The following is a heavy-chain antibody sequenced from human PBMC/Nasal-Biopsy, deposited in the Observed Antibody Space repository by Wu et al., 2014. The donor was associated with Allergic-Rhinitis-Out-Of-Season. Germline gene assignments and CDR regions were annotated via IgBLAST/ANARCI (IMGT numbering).Heavy chain of an antibody. J-gene: IGHJ5*02. CDR2: IYYRGST. V-gene: IGHV4-61*05. CDR3: ARILPRELLGGLYTDP. Sequence: TLSLTCTVSDVSISRTSFYWGWIRQSPGKGLEWIGFIYYRGSTEYNPSFSSRVTMSLDTSRNQFSLKLRSVTSADTAVYHCARILPRELLGGLYTDPWGQGTLVTVSS. D-gene: IGHD1-26*01. CDR1: DVSISRTSFY.